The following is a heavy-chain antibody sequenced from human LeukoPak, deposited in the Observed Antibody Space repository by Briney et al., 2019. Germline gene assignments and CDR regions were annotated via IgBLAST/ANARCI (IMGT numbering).Heavy chain of an antibody. V-gene: IGHV3-64*01. CDR1: GFTFSSYA. Sequence: GGSLRLSCAASGFTFSSYAMHWVRQAPGKGLEYVSAISSNGGSTYYATSVKGRFTISRDNSKNTLYLKMNSLRAEDTAVYYCAKDFELLGASSPFDYWGQGTLVTVSS. CDR2: ISSNGGST. J-gene: IGHJ4*02. D-gene: IGHD1-26*01. CDR3: AKDFELLGASSPFDY.